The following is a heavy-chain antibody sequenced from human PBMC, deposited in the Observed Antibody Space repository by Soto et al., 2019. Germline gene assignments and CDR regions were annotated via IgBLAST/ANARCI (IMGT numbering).Heavy chain of an antibody. CDR2: VKSKTDGGTT. CDR1: GCIFSNAW. D-gene: IGHD3-3*01. Sequence: GSLRLSCAASGCIFSNAWINWVRQAPGKGLEWVGRVKSKTDGGTTDFAAPVKGRFAISRDDSKNMVYLEMNSLKTEDTAIFYCTADAYMTDVIVLLEYRRHGTLVTVSS. V-gene: IGHV3-15*07. J-gene: IGHJ4*01. CDR3: TADAYMTDVIVLLEY.